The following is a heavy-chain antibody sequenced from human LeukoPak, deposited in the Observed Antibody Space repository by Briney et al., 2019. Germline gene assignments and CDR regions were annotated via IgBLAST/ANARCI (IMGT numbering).Heavy chain of an antibody. CDR3: ARRTFPLYFDY. J-gene: IGHJ4*02. D-gene: IGHD2/OR15-2a*01. CDR2: FSYSGST. Sequence: TSETLSLTCTVSGGSISSSPYYWDWIRQPPGKGLEWIGSFSYSGSTYYNPFLKSRVTISVDTSKNQFSLRLSSVTAADTAMFYCARRTFPLYFDYWGQGTLVTVSS. CDR1: GGSISSSPYY. V-gene: IGHV4-39*01.